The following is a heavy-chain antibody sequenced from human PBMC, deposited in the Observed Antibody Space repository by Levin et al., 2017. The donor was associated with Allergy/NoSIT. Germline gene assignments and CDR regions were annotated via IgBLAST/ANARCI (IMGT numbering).Heavy chain of an antibody. CDR2: IYSGGST. CDR1: GFTVSNNY. CDR3: ARGQYSSGWYIDY. J-gene: IGHJ4*02. Sequence: GGSLRLSCTASGFTVSNNYMTWVRQAPGKGLEWVSVIYSGGSTYYADSVKGRFTISRDNSKNTLNLQMDSLRVEDTAVYYCARGQYSSGWYIDYWGQGTLVTVSS. D-gene: IGHD6-19*01. V-gene: IGHV3-53*01.